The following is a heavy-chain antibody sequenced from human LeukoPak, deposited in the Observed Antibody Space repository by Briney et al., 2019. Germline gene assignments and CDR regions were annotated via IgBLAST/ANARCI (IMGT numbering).Heavy chain of an antibody. Sequence: ASVKVSCKASGGTFNKYVISWVRQAPGQGLEWMGGIIPIFGTANYAQKFQGRVTITTDESTSTAYMELSSLRSEDTAVYYCARAFIVGATSHPDYYYMDVWGKGTTVTVSS. V-gene: IGHV1-69*05. J-gene: IGHJ6*03. CDR3: ARAFIVGATSHPDYYYMDV. CDR1: GGTFNKYV. D-gene: IGHD1-26*01. CDR2: IIPIFGTA.